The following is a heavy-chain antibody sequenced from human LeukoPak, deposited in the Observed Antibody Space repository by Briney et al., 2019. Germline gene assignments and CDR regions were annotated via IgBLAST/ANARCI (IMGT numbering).Heavy chain of an antibody. J-gene: IGHJ4*02. D-gene: IGHD3-22*01. CDR1: GYTFTSYD. CDR2: MNPNSGNT. V-gene: IGHV1-8*01. CDR3: ARGHWRDYYDSSGYTHPIDY. Sequence: ASVKVSCKASGYTFTSYDIHWVRQATGQGLEWMGWMNPNSGNTGYAQKFQGRVTMTRNTSTSTAYMELSSLRSEDTAVYYCARGHWRDYYDSSGYTHPIDYWGQGTLVTVSS.